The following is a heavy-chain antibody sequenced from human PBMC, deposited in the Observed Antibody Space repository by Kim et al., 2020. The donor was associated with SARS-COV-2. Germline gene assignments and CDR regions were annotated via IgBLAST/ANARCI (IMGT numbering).Heavy chain of an antibody. D-gene: IGHD3-3*01. J-gene: IGHJ4*02. CDR2: IYHSGST. V-gene: IGHV4-30-2*01. Sequence: SETLSLTCAVSGGYISSGGYSWNWIRQPPGKGLEWIGYIYHSGSTYYNPSLKSRVTISVDRSKNQFSLKLSSVTAADTAVYYCARVQNFWRKADYWGQGTLVTVSS. CDR1: GGYISSGGYS. CDR3: ARVQNFWRKADY.